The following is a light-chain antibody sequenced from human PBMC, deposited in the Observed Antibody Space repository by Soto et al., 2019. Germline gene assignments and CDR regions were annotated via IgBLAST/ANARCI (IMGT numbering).Light chain of an antibody. Sequence: DIVMSQSPDSLAVSLGETATINCKSSQTLLYISNNKNYVAWYQQKPGQPPRLLIYSAFTRESGVPDRFSGSGSATDFTLTITNLQPDDVAVYYCQQYYRTPLTFGGGTKVQIK. CDR1: QTLLYISNNKNY. CDR2: SAF. V-gene: IGKV4-1*01. CDR3: QQYYRTPLT. J-gene: IGKJ4*01.